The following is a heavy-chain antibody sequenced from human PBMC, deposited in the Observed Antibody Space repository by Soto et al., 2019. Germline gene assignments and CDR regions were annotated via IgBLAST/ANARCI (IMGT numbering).Heavy chain of an antibody. CDR1: GGSFSGYY. J-gene: IGHJ6*03. CDR3: ARNYDISEGYYYYYMAV. CDR2: INHSGST. V-gene: IGHV4-34*01. D-gene: IGHD3-9*01. Sequence: PSETLSLTCAVYGGSFSGYYWSWIRQPPGKGLEWIGEINHSGSTNYNPSLKSRVTISVDTSKNQFSLKLSSVTAADTAVYYCARNYDISEGYYYYYMAVWGKGTTVTV.